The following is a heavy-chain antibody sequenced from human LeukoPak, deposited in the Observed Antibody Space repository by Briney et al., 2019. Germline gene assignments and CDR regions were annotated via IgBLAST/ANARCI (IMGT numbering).Heavy chain of an antibody. Sequence: SETLSLTCAVSGGSISSSNWWSWVRQPPGKGLEWFGEIYHSGSTNYNPSLKSRVTISVDKSKNQFSLKLSSVTAADTAVYYCARVRSGWYSGYYFDYWGQGTLVTVSS. V-gene: IGHV4-4*02. CDR3: ARVRSGWYSGYYFDY. D-gene: IGHD6-19*01. CDR1: GGSISSSNW. CDR2: IYHSGST. J-gene: IGHJ4*02.